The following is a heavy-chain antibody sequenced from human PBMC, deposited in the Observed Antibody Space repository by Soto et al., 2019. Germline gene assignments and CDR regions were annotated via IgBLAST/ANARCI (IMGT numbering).Heavy chain of an antibody. CDR2: INHSGST. CDR1: GGSFSGYY. Sequence: ETLSLTCAVYGGSFSGYYWSWIRQPPGKGLEWIGEINHSGSTNYNPSLKSRVTISVDTSKNQFSLKLSSVTAADTAVYYCARTLTNYGSGSYYNPNSGMDVWGQGTTVTVSS. J-gene: IGHJ6*02. V-gene: IGHV4-34*01. D-gene: IGHD3-10*01. CDR3: ARTLTNYGSGSYYNPNSGMDV.